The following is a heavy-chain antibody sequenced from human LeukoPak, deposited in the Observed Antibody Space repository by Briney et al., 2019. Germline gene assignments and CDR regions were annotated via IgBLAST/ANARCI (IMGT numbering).Heavy chain of an antibody. CDR3: AKDWAIAAAGGGLDY. Sequence: GGSLRLSCAASGFTFSSYAITWVRQAPGKGLEWVSAVSSNGAKTYYADSVKGRFTISRDNYKNMVFLQMNSLRAEDTAVYYCAKDWAIAAAGGGLDYWGQGTLVTVSS. V-gene: IGHV3-23*01. CDR2: VSSNGAKT. D-gene: IGHD6-13*01. CDR1: GFTFSSYA. J-gene: IGHJ4*02.